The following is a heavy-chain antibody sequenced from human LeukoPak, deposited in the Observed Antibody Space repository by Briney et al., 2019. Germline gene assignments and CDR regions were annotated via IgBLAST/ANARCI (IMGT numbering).Heavy chain of an antibody. CDR3: ARGSSLAAAGTGYSFDY. D-gene: IGHD6-13*01. J-gene: IGHJ4*02. CDR2: IHHSGST. Sequence: SETLSLTCAVYGGSFSGDYWSWIRQPPGKGLEWIGEIHHSGSTNYNPSLKSRVTISVDTSKNQFSLKLTSVTAAETGVYYCARGSSLAAAGTGYSFDYWGQGTQVTVSS. CDR1: GGSFSGDY. V-gene: IGHV4-34*01.